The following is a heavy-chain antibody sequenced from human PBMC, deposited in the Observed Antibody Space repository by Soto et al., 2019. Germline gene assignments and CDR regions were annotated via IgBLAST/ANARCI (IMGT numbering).Heavy chain of an antibody. CDR1: GYTFTGYY. J-gene: IGHJ6*02. Sequence: ASVKVSCKASGYTFTGYYMHWVRQAPGQGLEWMGWTNPNSGGTNYAQKFQGRVTMTRDTSISTAYMELSRLRSDDTAVYYCARENYYSKGLSYGMDVWGQGTTVTVSS. CDR2: TNPNSGGT. CDR3: ARENYYSKGLSYGMDV. D-gene: IGHD3-10*01. V-gene: IGHV1-2*02.